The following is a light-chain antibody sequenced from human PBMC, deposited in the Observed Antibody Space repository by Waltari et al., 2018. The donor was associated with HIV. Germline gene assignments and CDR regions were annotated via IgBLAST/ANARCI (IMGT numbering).Light chain of an antibody. CDR1: SSDVGRYNL. V-gene: IGLV2-23*02. CDR2: EVS. J-gene: IGLJ1*01. Sequence: QSALTQPASVSGSPGQSITISCTGTSSDVGRYNLVSWYQQQPGKAPKLMIYEVSKRPSGVSNRFSGSKSGNTASLTISGLQAEDEADYYCCSYAGSSTYVFGTGTKVTVL. CDR3: CSYAGSSTYV.